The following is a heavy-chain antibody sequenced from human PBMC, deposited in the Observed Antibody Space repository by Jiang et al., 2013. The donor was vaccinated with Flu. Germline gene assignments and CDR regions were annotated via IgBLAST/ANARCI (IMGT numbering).Heavy chain of an antibody. CDR3: ARGRITMVRGVIRVGRYYFDY. Sequence: GAEVKKPGASVRVSCKASGYTFTSYDINWVRQATGQGLEWMGWMNPNSGNTGYAQKFQGRVTMTRNTSISTAYMELSSLRSEDTAVYYCARGRITMVRGVIRVGRYYFDYWGQGTLVTVSS. CDR1: GYTFTSYD. D-gene: IGHD3-10*01. CDR2: MNPNSGNT. J-gene: IGHJ4*02. V-gene: IGHV1-8*01.